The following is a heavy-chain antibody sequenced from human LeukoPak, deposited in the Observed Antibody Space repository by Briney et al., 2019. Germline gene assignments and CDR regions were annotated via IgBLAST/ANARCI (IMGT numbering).Heavy chain of an antibody. CDR3: ARAPTYCGGDCYHTPDY. D-gene: IGHD2-21*02. Sequence: ASVKVSCKASGYTFTSYGISWVRQAPGQGLEWMGWISAYNGNTNYAQKLQGRVTMTTDTSTSTAYMELRSLRSDGTAVYYCARAPTYCGGDCYHTPDYWGQGTLVTVSS. CDR2: ISAYNGNT. CDR1: GYTFTSYG. V-gene: IGHV1-18*01. J-gene: IGHJ4*02.